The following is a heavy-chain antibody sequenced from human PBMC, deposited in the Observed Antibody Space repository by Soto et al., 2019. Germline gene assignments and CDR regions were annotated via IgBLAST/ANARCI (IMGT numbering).Heavy chain of an antibody. CDR2: IIPIFGTA. Sequence: QVQLVQSGAEVKKPGSSVKVSCKASGGTFSSYAISWVRQAPGQGLEWMGGIIPIFGTANYAQKFQGRVTITADESTSTAYMEPSGRRSEDTAVYYCARHVPAAGYYYGMDVWGQGTTVTVSS. V-gene: IGHV1-69*12. J-gene: IGHJ6*02. CDR1: GGTFSSYA. CDR3: ARHVPAAGYYYGMDV. D-gene: IGHD2-2*01.